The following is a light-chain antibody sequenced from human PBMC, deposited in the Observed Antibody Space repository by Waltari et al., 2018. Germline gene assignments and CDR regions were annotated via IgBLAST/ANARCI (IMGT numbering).Light chain of an antibody. CDR2: DVT. V-gene: IGLV2-14*03. J-gene: IGLJ3*02. Sequence: QSALTQPASVSGSPGQSFTIPCPGTSSDVGASSSVSWYQQHPGKAPKLMIYDVTSRPSGVSDRFSGSKSGNTASLTISGLQAEDEADYYCSSYTKSSTWVFGGGTRLTVL. CDR3: SSYTKSSTWV. CDR1: SSDVGASSS.